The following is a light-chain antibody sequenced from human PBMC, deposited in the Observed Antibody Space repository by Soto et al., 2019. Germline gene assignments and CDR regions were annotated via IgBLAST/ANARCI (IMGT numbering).Light chain of an antibody. J-gene: IGKJ5*01. CDR2: GVT. Sequence: ETVMTQSPATLSVSPGERATLSCRASQSVSGNLAWYQYKADKAPRLIIHGVTTRATVIPSRVSGSGSETEFTLTISSLQSEDFAVYYRQQYTNWPPITFGHGTRLEMK. CDR1: QSVSGN. V-gene: IGKV3D-15*01. CDR3: QQYTNWPPIT.